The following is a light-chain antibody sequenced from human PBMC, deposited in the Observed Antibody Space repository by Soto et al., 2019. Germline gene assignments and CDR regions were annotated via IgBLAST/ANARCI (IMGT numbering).Light chain of an antibody. J-gene: IGKJ4*01. CDR1: QSVSSNY. V-gene: IGKV3-20*01. CDR3: QQYASLPLT. CDR2: GAS. Sequence: DIVMTQSPGTLSLSPGETATLSCRASQSVSSNYVAWFHQKPGQAPRLLIYGASSRATGVPDRFSASGSGTDFSLSIRRLEPEDSAVYYCQQYASLPLTFGGGTKVDIK.